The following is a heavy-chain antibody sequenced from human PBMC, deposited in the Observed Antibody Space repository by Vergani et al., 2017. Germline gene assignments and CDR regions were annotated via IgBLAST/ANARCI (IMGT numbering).Heavy chain of an antibody. J-gene: IGHJ4*02. CDR2: ISGSGGST. CDR3: AKDPQVGIAARPGYYFDY. Sequence: EVQLLESGGGLVQPGGSLRLSCAASGFTFSSYAMSWVRQAPGKGLEWVSAISGSGGSTYYADSVKGRFTISRDNSKNTLYLQMNSLRAEDTAVYYCAKDPQVGIAARPGYYFDYWGQGTLVTVSS. D-gene: IGHD6-6*01. CDR1: GFTFSSYA. V-gene: IGHV3-23*01.